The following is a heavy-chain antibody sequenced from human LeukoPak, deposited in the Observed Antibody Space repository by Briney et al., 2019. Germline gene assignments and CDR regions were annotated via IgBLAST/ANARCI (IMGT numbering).Heavy chain of an antibody. Sequence: SETLSLTCTVSDVTITMYYWTWIRQPPGKGLEWFGYVNHTGRTNFNPPINGRVSISRDTSKNLFSLRLRSVTAADTAVYFCARGRVSSSTWYSTYYYYFYMDVWGKGTTVTVSS. J-gene: IGHJ6*03. V-gene: IGHV4-59*01. D-gene: IGHD4-11*01. CDR2: VNHTGRT. CDR1: DVTITMYY. CDR3: ARGRVSSSTWYSTYYYYFYMDV.